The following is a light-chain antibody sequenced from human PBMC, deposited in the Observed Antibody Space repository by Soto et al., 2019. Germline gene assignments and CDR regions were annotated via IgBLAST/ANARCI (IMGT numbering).Light chain of an antibody. CDR3: NSYAGDIIRSV. V-gene: IGLV2-14*01. CDR2: EVS. CDR1: SSDVGAYKY. J-gene: IGLJ1*01. Sequence: QSVLTQPASVSGSPGQSVTISCTGTSSDVGAYKYVSWYQQHPGKAPKLMIYEVSNRPSGVSNRFSGSKSGNTASLTISGLQADDEADYYCNSYAGDIIRSVFGTGTKVNVL.